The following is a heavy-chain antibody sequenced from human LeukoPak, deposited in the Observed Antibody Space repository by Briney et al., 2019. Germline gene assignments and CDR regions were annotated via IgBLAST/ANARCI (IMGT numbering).Heavy chain of an antibody. J-gene: IGHJ4*02. CDR2: ISYSGST. D-gene: IGHD2-8*02. V-gene: IGHV4-39*01. Sequence: SETLSLTCTVSGGSISSSSYHWGWLRQPPGKGLEWIGSISYSGSTYYNLSLKSRVTISVDTSKNQFSLKLNSLTAADTAVYFCARLGGVYGGYYFDYWGQGTLVTVSS. CDR3: ARLGGVYGGYYFDY. CDR1: GGSISSSSYH.